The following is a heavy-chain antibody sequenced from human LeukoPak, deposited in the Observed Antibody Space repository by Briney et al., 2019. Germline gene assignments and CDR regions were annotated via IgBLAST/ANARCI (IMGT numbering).Heavy chain of an antibody. Sequence: SETLSLTCTVSGRSITSSSYYWSWIRQPAGKGLEWIGRIYTSGSTNYNPSLKSRVTMSVDTSKNQFSLKLSYVTAADTAVYYCATTAAAGSIDYWGQGTLVTVSS. D-gene: IGHD6-13*01. J-gene: IGHJ4*02. CDR1: GRSITSSSYY. CDR2: IYTSGST. V-gene: IGHV4-61*02. CDR3: ATTAAAGSIDY.